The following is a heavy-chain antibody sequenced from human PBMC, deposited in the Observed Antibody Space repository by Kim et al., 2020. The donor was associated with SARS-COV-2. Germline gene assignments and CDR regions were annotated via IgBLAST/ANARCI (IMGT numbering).Heavy chain of an antibody. J-gene: IGHJ4*02. CDR3: ARSGRWNDNDY. CDR1: GFTFTDHY. Sequence: GGSLRLSCAASGFTFTDHYMSWIRQAPGKGLEWVSYISRGGNTISYADSVKGRFTISSDNANNSLYLHMNNLRAEDTAVYYCARSGRWNDNDYWGQGTLVTISS. CDR2: ISRGGNTI. V-gene: IGHV3-11*01. D-gene: IGHD1-1*01.